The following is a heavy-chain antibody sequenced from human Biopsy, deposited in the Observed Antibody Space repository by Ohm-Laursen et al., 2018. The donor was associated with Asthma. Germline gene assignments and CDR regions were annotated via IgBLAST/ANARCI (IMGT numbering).Heavy chain of an antibody. J-gene: IGHJ3*01. Sequence: SVKVSRTTSGYTFNRAGITSGREAPGQGIEWMGWISVYNGNTKVAQKLQDRVTMITDTSTSTAYMQLRSLRADDTAVYFCARAVHYSNYDGIDVWGQGTTVTVS. CDR1: GYTFNRAG. V-gene: IGHV1-18*01. CDR3: ARAVHYSNYDGIDV. D-gene: IGHD4/OR15-4a*01. CDR2: ISVYNGNT.